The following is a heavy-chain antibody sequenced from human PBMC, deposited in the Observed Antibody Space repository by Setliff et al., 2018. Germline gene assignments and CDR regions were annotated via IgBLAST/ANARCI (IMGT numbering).Heavy chain of an antibody. Sequence: SETLSLTCTVSGDSISSSNYYWGWIRQPPGKGLEWIAAIKYSGSTSFNPSLKSRVTISVDKSKSQFSLKLSSVTAVDTAVYYCTRPPRQQLVDWYYYCYYMDVWGKGTTVTVSS. CDR2: IKYSGST. V-gene: IGHV4-39*07. CDR3: TRPPRQQLVDWYYYCYYMDV. J-gene: IGHJ6*03. D-gene: IGHD6-13*01. CDR1: GDSISSSNYY.